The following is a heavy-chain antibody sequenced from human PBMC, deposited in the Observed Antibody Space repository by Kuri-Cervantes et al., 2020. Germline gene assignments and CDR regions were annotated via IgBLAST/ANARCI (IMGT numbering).Heavy chain of an antibody. CDR2: INPSGGST. D-gene: IGHD1-26*01. Sequence: ASVKVSCKASGYTFTSYYMHWVRQAPGQGLEWMGIINPSGGSTSYAQKFQGRVTMTTDTSTITAYMELRSLRADDTAVYYCARGLVGAALQHPYYYYGMDVWGQGTTVTVSS. J-gene: IGHJ6*02. CDR1: GYTFTSYY. CDR3: ARGLVGAALQHPYYYYGMDV. V-gene: IGHV1-46*01.